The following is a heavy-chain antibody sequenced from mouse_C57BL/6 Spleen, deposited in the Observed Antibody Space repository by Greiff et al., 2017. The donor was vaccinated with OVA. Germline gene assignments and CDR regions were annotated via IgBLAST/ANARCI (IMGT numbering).Heavy chain of an antibody. J-gene: IGHJ2*01. Sequence: VQLKESGPGLVQPSQSLSITCTVSGFSLTSYGVHWVRQSPGKGLEWLGVIWSGGSTDYNAAFISRLSISKDNSKSQFFFKMNSLQADDTAIYYCARLLNWDEGGYCDYWGQGTTLTVSS. CDR3: ARLLNWDEGGYCDY. D-gene: IGHD4-1*01. CDR1: GFSLTSYG. CDR2: IWSGGST. V-gene: IGHV2-2*01.